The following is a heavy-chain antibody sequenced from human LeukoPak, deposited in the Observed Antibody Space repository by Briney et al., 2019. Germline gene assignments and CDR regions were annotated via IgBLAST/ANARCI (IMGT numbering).Heavy chain of an antibody. Sequence: ASVKVSCKASGYTFTSSGISWVRQAPGQGLEWMGWISTYNGNRKYAQKFQDRVTMTTDTSTSTASMELRSLRSDDTALYYCARDPEVVIGTHDAFDIWGQGTMVTVSS. J-gene: IGHJ3*02. CDR2: ISTYNGNR. CDR3: ARDPEVVIGTHDAFDI. CDR1: GYTFTSSG. V-gene: IGHV1-18*01. D-gene: IGHD3-22*01.